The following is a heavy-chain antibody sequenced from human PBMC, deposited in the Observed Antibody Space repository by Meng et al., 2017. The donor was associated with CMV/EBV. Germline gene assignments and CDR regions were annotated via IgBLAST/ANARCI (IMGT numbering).Heavy chain of an antibody. CDR3: ARDGQRTTLTPFDY. J-gene: IGHJ4*02. CDR1: GFTFSNYW. D-gene: IGHD4-17*01. Sequence: SLRLSCAASGFTFSNYWMHWVRQPPGKGLVWVSRIISDGSSTNYADSVKGRFTISRDDAKNTLYLQMNSLRAEDTAVYYCARDGQRTTLTPFDYWGQGTLVTVSS. V-gene: IGHV3-74*01. CDR2: IISDGSST.